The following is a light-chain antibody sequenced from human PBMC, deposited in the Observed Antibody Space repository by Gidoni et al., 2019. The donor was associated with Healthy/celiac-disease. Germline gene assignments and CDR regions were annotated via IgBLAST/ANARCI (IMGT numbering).Light chain of an antibody. CDR1: QSISSW. Sequence: IQMTQSPSTLSASVGDRVTIPCRASQSISSWLAWYQQKPGKAPKLLIYKASSLESGVPSRFSGSGSGTEFTLTISSLQPDDFATYYCQQYNSYSGMYTFGQGTKLEIK. CDR2: KAS. J-gene: IGKJ2*01. CDR3: QQYNSYSGMYT. V-gene: IGKV1-5*03.